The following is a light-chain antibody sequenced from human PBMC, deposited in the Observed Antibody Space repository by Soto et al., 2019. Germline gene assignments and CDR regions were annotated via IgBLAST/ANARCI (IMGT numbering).Light chain of an antibody. CDR1: SSDVGGYNY. Sequence: QSVLTQPPSASGSPGQSVTISCTGTSSDVGGYNYVSWYQQHPGKAPKVMIYEVSKRPSGVPDRFSGSKSGNTASLTVSGLQAEDEADYYCSSYAGSNNRYVFGTGTKVTVL. CDR3: SSYAGSNNRYV. CDR2: EVS. J-gene: IGLJ1*01. V-gene: IGLV2-8*01.